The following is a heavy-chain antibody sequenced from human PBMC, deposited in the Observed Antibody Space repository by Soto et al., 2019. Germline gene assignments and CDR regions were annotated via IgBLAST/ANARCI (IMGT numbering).Heavy chain of an antibody. Sequence: EESLKISCNGSGDSFTSYWIGWVRQMPGKGLEWMGIIYPGDSDTRYSPSFQGQVTISADKSISTAYLQWSSLKASDTAMYYCARASRAAMIGMDVWGQGTTVTVSS. CDR2: IYPGDSDT. V-gene: IGHV5-51*01. CDR3: ARASRAAMIGMDV. CDR1: GDSFTSYW. D-gene: IGHD2-2*01. J-gene: IGHJ6*02.